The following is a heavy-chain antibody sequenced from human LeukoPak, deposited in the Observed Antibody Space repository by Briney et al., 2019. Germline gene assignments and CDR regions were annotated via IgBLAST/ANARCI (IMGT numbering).Heavy chain of an antibody. CDR2: IYPGDSDT. CDR3: ATRSDGYSQFDF. CDR1: GYNFITYW. D-gene: IGHD5-24*01. V-gene: IGHV5-51*01. Sequence: GESLKISCKGSGYNFITYWIGWVRQMPGKGLEWMGIIYPGDSDTRYSPSFQGQVTISADKSVSTAYLQWSSLKASDSAIYYCATRSDGYSQFDFWGQGTLVTVSS. J-gene: IGHJ4*02.